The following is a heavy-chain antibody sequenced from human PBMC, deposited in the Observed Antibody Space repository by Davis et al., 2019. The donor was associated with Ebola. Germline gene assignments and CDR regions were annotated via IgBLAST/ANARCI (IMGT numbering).Heavy chain of an antibody. CDR3: ARVGSYYDSNGFYYDWYYGMDV. CDR1: GYSFTSYW. D-gene: IGHD3-22*01. CDR2: IHPGDSNT. Sequence: GGSLRLSCKGSGYSFTSYWIGWVRQMPGKGLEWMGIIHPGDSNTRMSPSFQGQVTISADKSTGTAYLRWRSLKASDTAMYFCARVGSYYDSNGFYYDWYYGMDVWGRGTTVTVSS. V-gene: IGHV5-51*01. J-gene: IGHJ6*02.